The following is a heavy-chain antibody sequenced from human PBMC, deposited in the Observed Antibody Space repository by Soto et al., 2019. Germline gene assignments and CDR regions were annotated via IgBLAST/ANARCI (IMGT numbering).Heavy chain of an antibody. Sequence: GGSLRLSCGASGLTFDDYTMHWGRQAPGKGLEWGALISWDGGSTYYAYSVKGRFTISRDNSKNSLYLQMNSLRTEDTALYYCAKRVWTGDEGGPFDIWGQGTMVTVSS. CDR3: AKRVWTGDEGGPFDI. D-gene: IGHD7-27*01. V-gene: IGHV3-43*01. J-gene: IGHJ3*02. CDR2: ISWDGGST. CDR1: GLTFDDYT.